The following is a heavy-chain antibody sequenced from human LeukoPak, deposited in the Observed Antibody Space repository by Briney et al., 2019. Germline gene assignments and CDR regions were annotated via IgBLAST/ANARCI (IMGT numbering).Heavy chain of an antibody. CDR2: IYYSGST. CDR1: GGSISSYY. CDR3: ARGAAAGSH. D-gene: IGHD6-13*01. V-gene: IGHV4-59*08. Sequence: SETLSLTCTVSGGSISSYYWSWIRQPPGKGLEWIGYIYYSGSTNYNPSLKSRVTISVDTSKNQFSLKPSSVTAADTAVYYCARGAAAGSHWGQGTLVTVSS. J-gene: IGHJ4*02.